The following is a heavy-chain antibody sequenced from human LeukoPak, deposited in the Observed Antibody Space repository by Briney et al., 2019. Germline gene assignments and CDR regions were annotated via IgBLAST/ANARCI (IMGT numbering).Heavy chain of an antibody. V-gene: IGHV4-34*01. Sequence: SETLSLTCAVYGGSFSGYYWSWIRQPPGKGLEWIGEINHSGSTNYNSSLKSRVTISVDTSKNQFSLKLSSVTAADTAVYYCARRIVVPAAIPYYHGMDVWGQGTTVTVSS. D-gene: IGHD2-2*02. J-gene: IGHJ6*02. CDR3: ARRIVVPAAIPYYHGMDV. CDR2: INHSGST. CDR1: GGSFSGYY.